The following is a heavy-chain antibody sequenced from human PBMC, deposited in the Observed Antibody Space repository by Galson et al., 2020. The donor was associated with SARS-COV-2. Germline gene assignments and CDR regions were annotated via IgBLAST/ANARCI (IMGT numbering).Heavy chain of an antibody. CDR1: GLTFSRYG. D-gene: IGHD6-13*01. V-gene: IGHV3-33*01. Sequence: GGPLRLSRAASGLTFSRYGMHWVRQAPGKGLEWVAALWYAGSNKYYVDSVKGRFTISRDNSKNTLYLQMNSLRADDPAVYYCAGDIPGPWSSSFDGPGTDYWGQGTLVTVSS. CDR2: LWYAGSNK. J-gene: IGHJ4*02. CDR3: AGDIPGPWSSSFDGPGTDY.